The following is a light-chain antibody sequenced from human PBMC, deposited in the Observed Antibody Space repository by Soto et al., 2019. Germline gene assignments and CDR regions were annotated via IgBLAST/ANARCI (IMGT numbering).Light chain of an antibody. V-gene: IGKV1-6*01. Sequence: AIQMTQSPSSLSASVGDKAPITSRASQDIRNDLGWYQQKPGKTPKLLIFAASSLQSGVPSRFSGSGSGTDFTLTISSLQPEDFATYYCLQDFNYPWTFGQGTKVEIE. CDR1: QDIRND. CDR2: AAS. J-gene: IGKJ1*01. CDR3: LQDFNYPWT.